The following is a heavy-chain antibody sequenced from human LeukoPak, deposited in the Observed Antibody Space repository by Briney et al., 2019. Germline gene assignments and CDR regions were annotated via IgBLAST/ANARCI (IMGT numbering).Heavy chain of an antibody. CDR2: ISGSSATI. CDR1: GFSFSDSE. V-gene: IGHV3-48*03. J-gene: IGHJ6*02. Sequence: GGSLRLSCAASGFSFSDSEMNWVRQAPGKGLEWVSHISGSSATIYYADSVKGRFTISRDNAKNSLYLQMNSLRAEDTAVYYCARAPYGMDVWGQGTTVTVSS. CDR3: ARAPYGMDV.